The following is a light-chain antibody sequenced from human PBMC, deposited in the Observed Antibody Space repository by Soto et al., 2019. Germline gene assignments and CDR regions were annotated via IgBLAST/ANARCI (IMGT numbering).Light chain of an antibody. J-gene: IGLJ3*02. CDR3: CSYAGSSTWV. CDR2: EGS. Sequence: QSALTQPACVSGSPGQSITISCTGTSSDVGSYNLVSWYQQHPGKAPKLMIYEGSKRPSGVSNRFSGSKSGNTASLTISGLQAEDEADYHCCSYAGSSTWVFGGGTKLTVL. V-gene: IGLV2-23*01. CDR1: SSDVGSYNL.